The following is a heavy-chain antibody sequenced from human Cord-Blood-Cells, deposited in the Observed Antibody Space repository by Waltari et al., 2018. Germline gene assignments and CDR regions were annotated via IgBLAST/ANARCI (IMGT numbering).Heavy chain of an antibody. CDR2: INPSGGST. CDR3: ARGSITPGAFDI. CDR1: GYTFPSYY. V-gene: IGHV1-46*01. Sequence: QVQLVQSGAEVKKPGASVKVSCKASGYTFPSYYMHCVRQAPGQGLEWMGIINPSGGSTSYAQKFQGRVTMTRDTSTSTVYMELSSLRSEDTAVYYCARGSITPGAFDIWGQGTMVTVSS. J-gene: IGHJ3*02.